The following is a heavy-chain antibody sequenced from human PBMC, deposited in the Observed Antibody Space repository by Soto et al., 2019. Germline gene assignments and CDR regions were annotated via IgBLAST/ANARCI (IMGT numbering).Heavy chain of an antibody. CDR1: GGSFSGYY. D-gene: IGHD1-1*01. Sequence: SETLSLTCAVYGGSFSGYYWSWIRQPPGKGLEWIGEINHSGSTNYNPSLKSRVTISVDTSKNQFSLKLSSVTAADTAVYYCARGRQLVIRYEKNMDVWGQGTTVTVS. J-gene: IGHJ6*02. V-gene: IGHV4-34*01. CDR2: INHSGST. CDR3: ARGRQLVIRYEKNMDV.